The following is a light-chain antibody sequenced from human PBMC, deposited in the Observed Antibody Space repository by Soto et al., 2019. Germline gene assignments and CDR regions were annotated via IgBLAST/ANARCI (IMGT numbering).Light chain of an antibody. CDR2: EVS. Sequence: QSALTQPASVSGSPGQSITISCTGTSSDVGSYNLVSWYQHHPGKAPKLMIYEVSKRHSGVSDRFSGSKSGNTASLTVSGLQAEDEADYYCCSYAGSSTYVLFGGGTKLTVL. CDR3: CSYAGSSTYVL. CDR1: SSDVGSYNL. V-gene: IGLV2-23*02. J-gene: IGLJ2*01.